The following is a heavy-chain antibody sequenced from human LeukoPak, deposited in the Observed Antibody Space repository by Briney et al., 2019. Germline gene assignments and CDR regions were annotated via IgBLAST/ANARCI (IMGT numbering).Heavy chain of an antibody. CDR1: GFTFNAFA. V-gene: IGHV3-9*03. CDR3: EKDMGPQVGMAWYFDL. J-gene: IGHJ2*01. CDR2: INGNSAAI. Sequence: GGSLRLSCAASGFTFNAFAMHWVRQLPGKGLEWVSGINGNSAAIGYAASVKGRFTISRDNAKNSLYLQMNSLRPEDMGLYYWEKDMGPQVGMAWYFDLGARGPLVTVPS. D-gene: IGHD1-26*01.